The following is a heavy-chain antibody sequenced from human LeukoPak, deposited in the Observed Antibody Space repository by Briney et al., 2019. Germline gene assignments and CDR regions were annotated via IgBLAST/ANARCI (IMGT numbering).Heavy chain of an antibody. J-gene: IGHJ4*02. Sequence: PGGSLRLSCAASGFTFSSYAMGWVRQAPGKGLEWVSAISGSGGSTYYAGSVKGRFTISRDNSKNTLYLQMNSLRAEDTAVYYCAKPRYSSGWYYPGYWGQGTLVTVSS. D-gene: IGHD6-19*01. CDR1: GFTFSSYA. CDR2: ISGSGGST. CDR3: AKPRYSSGWYYPGY. V-gene: IGHV3-23*01.